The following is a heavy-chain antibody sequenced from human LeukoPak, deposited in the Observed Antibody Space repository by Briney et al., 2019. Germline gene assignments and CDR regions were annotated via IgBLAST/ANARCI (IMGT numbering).Heavy chain of an antibody. J-gene: IGHJ4*02. V-gene: IGHV3-30*02. D-gene: IGHD3-22*01. CDR3: ARDGGYDTSGYYFDY. Sequence: EGSLRLSCAASGFTFSSFGIHRVRQAPGKGLEWVAFIRYDGSYEYYADSVKGRFTISRDNSKKTLYLQMNSLSPEDTAVYFCARDGGYDTSGYYFDYWGQGTLVTVSS. CDR1: GFTFSSFG. CDR2: IRYDGSYE.